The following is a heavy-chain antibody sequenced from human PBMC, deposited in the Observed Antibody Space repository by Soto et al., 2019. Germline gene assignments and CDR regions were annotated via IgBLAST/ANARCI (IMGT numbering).Heavy chain of an antibody. CDR1: GDPINNYY. V-gene: IGHV4-59*01. J-gene: IGHJ4*02. CDR2: IYYSGST. CDR3: ARGYGDYVSDY. D-gene: IGHD4-17*01. Sequence: SETLSLTCTVSGDPINNYYWSWIRQPPGKGLEWIGYIYYSGSTNYNPSLKSRVAISVDTSKNQFSLKLSSVTAADTAVYYCARGYGDYVSDYWGQGTLVTVSS.